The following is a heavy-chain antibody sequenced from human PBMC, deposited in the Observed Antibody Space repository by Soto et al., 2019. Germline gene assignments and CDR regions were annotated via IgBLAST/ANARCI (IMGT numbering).Heavy chain of an antibody. Sequence: EVQLLESGGGLVQPGGSLRLSCAASGFTFSSYAMSWVRQAPGKGLEWVSAISGSGGSTYYADSVKGRFTISRDNSKNTRYLQMNSLSAEDTAVYYCAKETHIVVVPAAMSYWGQGALVTVSS. J-gene: IGHJ4*02. CDR2: ISGSGGST. CDR3: AKETHIVVVPAAMSY. V-gene: IGHV3-23*01. CDR1: GFTFSSYA. D-gene: IGHD2-2*01.